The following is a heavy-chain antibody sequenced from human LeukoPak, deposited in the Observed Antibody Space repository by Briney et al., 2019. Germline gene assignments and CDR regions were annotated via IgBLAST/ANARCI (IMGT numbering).Heavy chain of an antibody. V-gene: IGHV3-30-3*01. Sequence: PGRSLRLSCAASGFTFSSYAMHWVRQAPGKGLEWVAVISYDGSNKYYADSVKGRFTISRDNFKNTLYLQMNSLRAEDTAVYYCARIYSYGYRFDYWGQGTLVTVSS. D-gene: IGHD5-18*01. CDR2: ISYDGSNK. J-gene: IGHJ4*02. CDR1: GFTFSSYA. CDR3: ARIYSYGYRFDY.